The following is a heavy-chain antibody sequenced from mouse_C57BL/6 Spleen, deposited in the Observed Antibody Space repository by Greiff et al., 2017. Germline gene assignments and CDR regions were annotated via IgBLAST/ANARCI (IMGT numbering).Heavy chain of an antibody. CDR3: ARSVGYCFDY. CDR2: INPSTGGT. J-gene: IGHJ2*01. V-gene: IGHV1-42*01. Sequence: VQLQQSGPELVKPGASVKISCKASGYSFTGYYMNWVKQSPEKSLEWIGEINPSTGGTTYNQKFKAKATLTVDKSSSTAYMQLKSLTSEDSAVYYCARSVGYCFDYWGQGTTRTVSS. CDR1: GYSFTGYY. D-gene: IGHD2-2*01.